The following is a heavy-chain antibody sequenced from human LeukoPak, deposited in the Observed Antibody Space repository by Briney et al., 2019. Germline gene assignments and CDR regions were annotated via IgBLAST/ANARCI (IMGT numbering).Heavy chain of an antibody. CDR2: MKQDGSEK. V-gene: IGHV3-7*01. D-gene: IGHD6-19*01. CDR1: GFTFNNYW. J-gene: IGHJ4*02. Sequence: GGSLRLSCAASGFTFNNYWMSCVRQAPGKGLEWVANMKQDGSEKYYVDSVKGRFTISRDNAKNSLYLQMSSLRAEDTAVYYCARVSGSSGLKYWGQGTLVTVSS. CDR3: ARVSGSSGLKY.